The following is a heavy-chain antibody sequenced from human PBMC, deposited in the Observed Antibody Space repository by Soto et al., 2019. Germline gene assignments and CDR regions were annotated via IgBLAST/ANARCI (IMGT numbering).Heavy chain of an antibody. Sequence: QVQLVESGGGLVKPGGSLRLSCAASGFTFSDYYMSWIRQAPGKGLEWVSYISSSGSPIYYADSVKGRFTISRDNAKNSLYLQMNSMRAEDTSVDYCATGVQQLQGMDVWGQGTTVTVSS. CDR3: ATGVQQLQGMDV. CDR2: ISSSGSPI. V-gene: IGHV3-11*01. CDR1: GFTFSDYY. D-gene: IGHD6-13*01. J-gene: IGHJ6*02.